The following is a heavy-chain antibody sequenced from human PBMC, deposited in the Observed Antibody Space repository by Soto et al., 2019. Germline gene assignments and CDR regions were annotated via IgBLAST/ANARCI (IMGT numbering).Heavy chain of an antibody. V-gene: IGHV3-64D*08. CDR1: GFTFSSYA. CDR3: VKDLAVAGAYYYYYGMDV. CDR2: ISSNGGST. Sequence: GGSLRLSCSASGFTFSSYAMHWVRQAPGKGLEYVSAISSNGGSTYYADSVKGRFTISRDNSKNTLYLQMSSLRAEDTAVYYCVKDLAVAGAYYYYYGMDVWGQGTTVTASS. D-gene: IGHD6-19*01. J-gene: IGHJ6*02.